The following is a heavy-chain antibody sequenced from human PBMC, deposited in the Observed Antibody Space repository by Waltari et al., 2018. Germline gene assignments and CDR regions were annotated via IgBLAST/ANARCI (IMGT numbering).Heavy chain of an antibody. CDR3: ARDSNYGSGSRSGGDWFDP. J-gene: IGHJ5*02. Sequence: EMQLVESGGGLVKPGGSLRLSCAASGFTFSSYSMNWVRQAPGKGLGWVSSMASDYSYRYYADSVKGRFTISRDNTKNSLYLQMNSLTVEDTALYYGARDSNYGSGSRSGGDWFDPWGQGTLVTVSS. CDR1: GFTFSSYS. D-gene: IGHD3-10*01. CDR2: MASDYSYR. V-gene: IGHV3-21*06.